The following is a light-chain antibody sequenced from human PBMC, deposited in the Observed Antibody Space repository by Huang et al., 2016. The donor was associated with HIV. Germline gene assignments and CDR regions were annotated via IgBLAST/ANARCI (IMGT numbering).Light chain of an antibody. Sequence: EIVLTQSPGTLSLSPGKRATISCRASQSVSSTYLAWYQQKPGQARRLLIYGSSSRATCIPYRFSGCASGTDFTLTISRLEPEDFALYYCHQYGSSPWTFGQGTKVEVK. J-gene: IGKJ1*01. CDR3: HQYGSSPWT. V-gene: IGKV3-20*01. CDR2: GSS. CDR1: QSVSSTY.